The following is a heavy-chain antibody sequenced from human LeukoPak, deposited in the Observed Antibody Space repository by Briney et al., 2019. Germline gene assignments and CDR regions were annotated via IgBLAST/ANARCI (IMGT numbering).Heavy chain of an antibody. V-gene: IGHV4-59*11. J-gene: IGHJ6*03. CDR3: ARVIAAARKPYYYYMDV. CDR2: IYYSGST. Sequence: PSETLSLTCTVSGGSISSHYWSWIRPPPGKGLEWMGYIYYSGSTNYNPSRKSRVTISVDTSKNQFSLKLSSVTAADPAVYYCARVIAAARKPYYYYMDVWAKGTTVTVSS. D-gene: IGHD6-13*01. CDR1: GGSISSHY.